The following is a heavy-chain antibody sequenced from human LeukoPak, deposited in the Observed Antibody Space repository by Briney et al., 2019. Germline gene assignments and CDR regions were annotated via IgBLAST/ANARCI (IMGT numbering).Heavy chain of an antibody. D-gene: IGHD1-7*01. J-gene: IGHJ6*02. V-gene: IGHV3-23*01. CDR2: MSTTGGGK. CDR1: GFTFSTYA. CDR3: ARGGTTLFYYYGMDV. Sequence: GGSLRLSCAASGFTFSTYAMSWVRQAPGKGLEWVSGMSTTGGGKYYADSVKGRFTISRDNSKNTVYLQMNSLRAEDTAVYYCARGGTTLFYYYGMDVWGQGTTVTVSS.